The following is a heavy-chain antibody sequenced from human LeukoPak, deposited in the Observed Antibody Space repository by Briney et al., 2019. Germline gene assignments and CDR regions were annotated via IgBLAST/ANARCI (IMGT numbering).Heavy chain of an antibody. CDR1: GFTFSSYA. J-gene: IGHJ4*02. CDR3: ASALTWIQTIDY. CDR2: ISSSSSYI. D-gene: IGHD5-18*01. Sequence: GGSLRLSCAASGFTFSSYAMSWVRQAPGKGLEWVSSISSSSSYISYADSVKGRFTISRDNAKNSLYLQMNSLRAEDTAVYYCASALTWIQTIDYWGQGTLVTVSS. V-gene: IGHV3-21*01.